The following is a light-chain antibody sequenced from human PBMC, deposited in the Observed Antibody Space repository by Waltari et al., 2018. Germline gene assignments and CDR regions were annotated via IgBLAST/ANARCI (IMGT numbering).Light chain of an antibody. CDR1: QSISSW. Sequence: DIQMTQSPSTLSASVGDRVTITCRASQSISSWLDWYQQKPGKAPKLLIYKASSLESGVRSRFRGSGSGTEFTLTISSLQPDDFATYYCKQYNSYSRTFGQGTKVEIK. CDR3: KQYNSYSRT. J-gene: IGKJ1*01. CDR2: KAS. V-gene: IGKV1-5*03.